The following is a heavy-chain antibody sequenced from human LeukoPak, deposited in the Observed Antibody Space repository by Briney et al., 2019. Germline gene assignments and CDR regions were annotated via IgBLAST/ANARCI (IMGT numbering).Heavy chain of an antibody. CDR3: ATESNIAAAGVDY. D-gene: IGHD6-13*01. J-gene: IGHJ4*02. CDR1: GFTFSSYS. Sequence: GGPLRLSCAASGFTFSSYSMNWVRQAPGKGLEWVSSISSSSSYIYYADSVKGRFTISRDNAKNSLYLQMNSLRAEDTAVYYCATESNIAAAGVDYWGQGTLVTVSS. CDR2: ISSSSSYI. V-gene: IGHV3-21*01.